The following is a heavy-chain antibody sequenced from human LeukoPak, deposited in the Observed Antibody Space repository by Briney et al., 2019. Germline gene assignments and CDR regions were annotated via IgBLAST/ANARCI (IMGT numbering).Heavy chain of an antibody. CDR2: IYPGDSDT. D-gene: IGHD1-20*01. V-gene: IGHV5-51*01. CDR3: ARQEGNRITGTTGSFDY. CDR1: GYSFTSYW. Sequence: GESLKIPCKGSGYSFTSYWIGWVRQMPGKGLEWMGIIYPGDSDTRYSPSFQGQVTISADKSISTAYLQWSSLKASDTAMYYCARQEGNRITGTTGSFDYWGQGTLVTVSS. J-gene: IGHJ4*02.